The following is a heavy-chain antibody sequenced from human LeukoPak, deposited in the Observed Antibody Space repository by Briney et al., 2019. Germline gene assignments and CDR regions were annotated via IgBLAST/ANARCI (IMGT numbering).Heavy chain of an antibody. Sequence: PSETLSLTCIVSGGSISSYYWSWIRQPPGKGLEWIGYIYHGGSTNYNPSLKSRGTISVDTSKNEFSLKLSSVTAADTAVYYCARGSGPDCFDYWGQGTLVTVST. CDR1: GGSISSYY. J-gene: IGHJ4*02. CDR2: IYHGGST. CDR3: ARGSGPDCFDY. V-gene: IGHV4-59*08. D-gene: IGHD1-14*01.